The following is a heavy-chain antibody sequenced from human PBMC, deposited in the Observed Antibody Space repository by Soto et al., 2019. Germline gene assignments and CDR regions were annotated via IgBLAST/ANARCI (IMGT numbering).Heavy chain of an antibody. J-gene: IGHJ5*02. CDR1: AGSISSYY. CDR3: VRVGMIGTVLGSWFDP. Sequence: PSETLSLTCSVSAGSISSYYWSWIRQPAGKGLEWVGRISTSGSTNYNPSLKSRVTMSVDTSKNHFSLNLRSVTAADTAFYYFVRVGMIGTVLGSWFDPWGQGTLVTVSS. V-gene: IGHV4-4*07. CDR2: ISTSGST. D-gene: IGHD2-21*01.